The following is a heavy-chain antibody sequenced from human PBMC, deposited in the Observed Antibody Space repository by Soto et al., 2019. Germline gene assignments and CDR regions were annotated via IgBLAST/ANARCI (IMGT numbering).Heavy chain of an antibody. Sequence: GGSLRLSCAASGFTFSSYWMSWVRQAPGKGLEWVANIKQDGSEKYYVDSVKGRFTISRDNAKNSLYLQMNSLRAEDTAVYYCARETGVPYYDILTGYYYYYMDVWGKGTTVTVSS. CDR1: GFTFSSYW. J-gene: IGHJ6*03. D-gene: IGHD3-9*01. CDR2: IKQDGSEK. V-gene: IGHV3-7*01. CDR3: ARETGVPYYDILTGYYYYYMDV.